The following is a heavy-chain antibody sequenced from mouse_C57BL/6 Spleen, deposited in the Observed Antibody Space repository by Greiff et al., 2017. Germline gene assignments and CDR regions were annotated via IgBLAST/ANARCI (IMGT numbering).Heavy chain of an antibody. CDR2: IDPSDSYT. J-gene: IGHJ2*01. CDR1: GYTFTSYW. D-gene: IGHD2-3*01. Sequence: QVQLKQPGAELVRPGTSVKLSCKASGYTFTSYWMHWVKQRPGQGLEWIGVIDPSDSYTNYNQKFKGKATLTVDTSSSTAYMQLSSLTSEDSAVYYCARSSYDGYSYFDYWGQGTTLTVSS. CDR3: ARSSYDGYSYFDY. V-gene: IGHV1-59*01.